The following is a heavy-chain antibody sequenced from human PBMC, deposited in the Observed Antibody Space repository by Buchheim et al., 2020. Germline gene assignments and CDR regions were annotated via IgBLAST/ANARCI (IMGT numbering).Heavy chain of an antibody. CDR3: AQGRSVSGTLCDL. Sequence: EAQMLESGGGLVQPGGSLRLSCAASGLTFSNYAMSWVRQAPGKGLEWISAISGSGGRTYDADSVRGRFTISRDNSKRTVYLKLTDLRVEDTAIYYCAQGRSVSGTLCDLWGQGTL. J-gene: IGHJ4*02. CDR1: GLTFSNYA. V-gene: IGHV3-23*01. D-gene: IGHD3-3*01. CDR2: ISGSGGRT.